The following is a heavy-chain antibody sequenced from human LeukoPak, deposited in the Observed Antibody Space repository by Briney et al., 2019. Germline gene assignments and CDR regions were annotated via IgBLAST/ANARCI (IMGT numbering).Heavy chain of an antibody. CDR1: GFTFSNYS. Sequence: GGSLRLSCAASGFTFSNYSMSWVRQAPGKGLEWVSDINQDGSEKYYVDSVKGRFTISRDNAENSLYLQMNSLRAEDRAVYYCTRDTGCPGGTCYSFYDYWGQGTLVTVSS. CDR3: TRDTGCPGGTCYSFYDY. J-gene: IGHJ4*02. V-gene: IGHV3-7*01. D-gene: IGHD2-15*01. CDR2: INQDGSEK.